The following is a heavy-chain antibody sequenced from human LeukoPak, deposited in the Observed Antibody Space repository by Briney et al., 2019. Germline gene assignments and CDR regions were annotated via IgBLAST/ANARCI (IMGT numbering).Heavy chain of an antibody. CDR1: GGSISSGGYY. V-gene: IGHV4-31*03. CDR3: ARGGGWPLTLL. D-gene: IGHD2-15*01. J-gene: IGHJ4*02. Sequence: SETLSLTCTVSGGSISSGGYYWSWIRQHPGEGLEWIGYIYYSGSTYYNPSLKSRVTISVDTSKNQFSLKLSSVTAADTAVYYCARGGGWPLTLLWSQGTLVTVSS. CDR2: IYYSGST.